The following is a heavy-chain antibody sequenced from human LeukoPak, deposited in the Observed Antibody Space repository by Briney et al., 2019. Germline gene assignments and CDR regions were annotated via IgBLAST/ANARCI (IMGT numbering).Heavy chain of an antibody. CDR2: MNPNSGNT. V-gene: IGHV1-8*01. Sequence: ASVKVSCKASGYTFTSYDINWVRQATGQGLEWMGWMNPNSGNTGYAQKFQGRVTMTRKTSISTAYMELSSLRSEDTAVYYCARLWDYYDGSVYYAANDYWGQGTLVTVSS. CDR1: GYTFTSYD. J-gene: IGHJ4*02. CDR3: ARLWDYYDGSVYYAANDY. D-gene: IGHD3-22*01.